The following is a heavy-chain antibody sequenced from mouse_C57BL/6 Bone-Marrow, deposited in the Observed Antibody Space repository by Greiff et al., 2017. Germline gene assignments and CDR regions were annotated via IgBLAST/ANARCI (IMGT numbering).Heavy chain of an antibody. V-gene: IGHV1-69*01. CDR3: ARGDYDAFAY. D-gene: IGHD2-4*01. CDR1: GYTFTGYW. CDR2: IDPSDSYT. Sequence: VQLQQPGAELVMPGASVKLSCKASGYTFTGYWMHWVKQRPGQGLEWIGEIDPSDSYTNYNQKFKGKSTLTVDKSSSTAYMQLSSLTSEDSAVYYCARGDYDAFAYWGQGTLVTVSA. J-gene: IGHJ3*01.